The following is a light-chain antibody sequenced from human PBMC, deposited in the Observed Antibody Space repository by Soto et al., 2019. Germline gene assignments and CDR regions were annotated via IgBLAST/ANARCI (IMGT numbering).Light chain of an antibody. CDR1: QSVGRNY. V-gene: IGKV3-20*01. CDR2: GAS. CDR3: QQYATSPIT. Sequence: ENLLPQSLFTLHPCQVEGPIISFMSSQSVGRNYLAWFQQKSGQAPRLVIYGASSRAAGIPDRLSGSGSGTDFTLTISRLEPEDFAVYYCQQYATSPITFGQGTRLEI. J-gene: IGKJ5*01.